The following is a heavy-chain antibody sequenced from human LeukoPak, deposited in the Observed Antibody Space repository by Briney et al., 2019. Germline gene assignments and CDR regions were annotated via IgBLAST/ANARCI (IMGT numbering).Heavy chain of an antibody. CDR1: GFTFGTYA. D-gene: IGHD6-19*01. CDR3: AKIPYSSGWVQNWFDS. V-gene: IGHV3-23*01. J-gene: IGHJ5*01. Sequence: GGSLRLSCAASGFTFGTYAMSWVRQAPGGGLEWVSAISGSGGSTYYADSGKGRFTISRDNSKKTLYLQMNSLRAEDTAVYYCAKIPYSSGWVQNWFDSWGQGTLVTVSS. CDR2: ISGSGGST.